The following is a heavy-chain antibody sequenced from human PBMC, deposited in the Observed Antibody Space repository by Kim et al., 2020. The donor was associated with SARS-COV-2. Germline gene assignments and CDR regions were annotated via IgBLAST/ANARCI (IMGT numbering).Heavy chain of an antibody. Sequence: GRTNYNPSPKSRVTISVDTSKNQFSLKLSSVTAADTAVYYCARDLGVLDYWGQGTLVTVSS. CDR2: GRT. D-gene: IGHD1-26*01. V-gene: IGHV4-59*01. J-gene: IGHJ4*02. CDR3: ARDLGVLDY.